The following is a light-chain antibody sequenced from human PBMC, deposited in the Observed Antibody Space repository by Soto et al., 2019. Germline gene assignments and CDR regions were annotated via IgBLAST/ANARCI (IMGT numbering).Light chain of an antibody. CDR3: QQYGSSPLT. CDR1: QSVSSSY. CDR2: GAS. J-gene: IGKJ4*01. V-gene: IGKV3-20*01. Sequence: EIVLTQSPGTLSLSPGERAILSCRASQSVSSSYLAWYQQKPGQAPRLLIYGASSRATGIPDRFSGSGSGTDFTLTISRLGHEDFAVCYCQQYGSSPLTFGGGTKVDIK.